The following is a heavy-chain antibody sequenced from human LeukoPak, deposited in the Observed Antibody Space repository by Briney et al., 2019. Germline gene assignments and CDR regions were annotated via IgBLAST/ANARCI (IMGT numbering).Heavy chain of an antibody. CDR1: GFTFSSYA. Sequence: GGSLRLSCAASGFTFSSYAMSWVRQAPGKGLEWVSAISGSGGSTYYADSVKGRFTISRDNSKNTLYLQMNSLRAEDTAVYYCASLPKYSSGWYVSGWGQGTLVTVSS. J-gene: IGHJ4*02. D-gene: IGHD6-19*01. V-gene: IGHV3-23*01. CDR2: ISGSGGST. CDR3: ASLPKYSSGWYVSG.